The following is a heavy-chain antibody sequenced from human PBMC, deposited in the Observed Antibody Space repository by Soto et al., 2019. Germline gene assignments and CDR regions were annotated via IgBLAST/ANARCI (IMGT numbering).Heavy chain of an antibody. Sequence: GGSLRLSCAASGFTFSSYGMHWVRQAPGKGLEWVAVISYDGSNKYYADSVKGRFTISRDNSKNTLYLQMNSLRAEDTAVYYCAKVELSGWLQFAYWGQGTLVTVSS. CDR2: ISYDGSNK. CDR3: AKVELSGWLQFAY. J-gene: IGHJ4*02. CDR1: GFTFSSYG. V-gene: IGHV3-30*18. D-gene: IGHD5-12*01.